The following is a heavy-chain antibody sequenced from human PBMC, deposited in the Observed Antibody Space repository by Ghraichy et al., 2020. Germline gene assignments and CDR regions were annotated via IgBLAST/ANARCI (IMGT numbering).Heavy chain of an antibody. Sequence: SETLSLTCTVSGGSISSYYWSWIRQPPGKGLEWIGYIYYSGSTNYNPSLKSRVTISVDTSKNQFSLKLSSVTAADTAVYYCARDRGSSGVDAFDIWGQGTMVTVSS. CDR2: IYYSGST. D-gene: IGHD6-19*01. CDR3: ARDRGSSGVDAFDI. V-gene: IGHV4-59*01. CDR1: GGSISSYY. J-gene: IGHJ3*02.